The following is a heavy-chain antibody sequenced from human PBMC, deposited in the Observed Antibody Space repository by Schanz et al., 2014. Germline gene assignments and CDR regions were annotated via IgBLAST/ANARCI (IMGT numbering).Heavy chain of an antibody. V-gene: IGHV3-23*04. Sequence: VYLVESGGDLVKPGGSLRLSCAASGFTFSDYYMSWIRQAPGKGLEWVSLVSASGGGPFYADSVKGRFTISRDNSRNTVYLQMSSLRAEDTAVYYCVKDDRGDVVVVAANYWGQGAQVIVSS. CDR3: VKDDRGDVVVVAANY. J-gene: IGHJ4*02. CDR2: VSASGGGP. D-gene: IGHD2-15*01. CDR1: GFTFSDYY.